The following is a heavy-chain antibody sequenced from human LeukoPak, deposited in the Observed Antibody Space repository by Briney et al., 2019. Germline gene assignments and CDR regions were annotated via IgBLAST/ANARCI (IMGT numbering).Heavy chain of an antibody. D-gene: IGHD2-15*01. J-gene: IGHJ4*02. CDR2: IFYSGST. V-gene: IGHV4-39*01. CDR1: GGSISNNNYY. CDR3: ARLASRAEDY. Sequence: SETLSLTCNVSGGSISNNNYYWAWVRQPPGKGLEWIGSIFYSGSTYYNPSLQSRLTISVDTSKDQFSLRLSSVTAADTAVYYCARLASRAEDYWGQGTLVTVSS.